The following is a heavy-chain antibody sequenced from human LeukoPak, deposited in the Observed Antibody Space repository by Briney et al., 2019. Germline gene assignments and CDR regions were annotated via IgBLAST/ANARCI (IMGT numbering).Heavy chain of an antibody. CDR1: GFSFSNYG. D-gene: IGHD3-10*01. V-gene: IGHV3-33*01. J-gene: IGHJ4*02. CDR3: ARGGTMVVYY. CDR2: IWHDGSNK. Sequence: GRSLRLSCAASGFSFSNYGMHWVRQAPGKGLEWVEVIWHDGSNKYYADSVKGRFTLSRENSNTTLYLQMNSLRVEDTAVYYCARGGTMVVYYWGQGTLVTVSS.